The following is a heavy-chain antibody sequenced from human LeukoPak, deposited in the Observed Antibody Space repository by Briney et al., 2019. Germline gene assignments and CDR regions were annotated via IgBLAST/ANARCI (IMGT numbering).Heavy chain of an antibody. Sequence: GGSLRLSCAASGFTVSSNYMSWVRQAPGKGLEWVSVIYSGGSTYYADSVKGRFTISRDNSKNTLYLQMNSLRAEDTAVYYCAKGLRYFDWYNDYWGQGTLVTVSS. D-gene: IGHD3-9*01. V-gene: IGHV3-53*05. CDR2: IYSGGST. J-gene: IGHJ4*02. CDR1: GFTVSSNY. CDR3: AKGLRYFDWYNDY.